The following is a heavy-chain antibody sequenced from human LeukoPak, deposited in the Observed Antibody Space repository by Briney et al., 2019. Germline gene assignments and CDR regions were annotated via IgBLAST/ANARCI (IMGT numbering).Heavy chain of an antibody. CDR1: GFTFSSYA. D-gene: IGHD1-7*01. CDR2: ISYDGSNK. Sequence: GGSLRLSCAASGFTFSSYAMHWVRQAPGKGLEWVAVISYDGSNKYYADSVKGRFTISRDNSKNTLYLQMNSLRAEDTAVYYCASEGTKDHWGQGTLVIVSS. V-gene: IGHV3-30-3*01. J-gene: IGHJ4*02. CDR3: ASEGTKDH.